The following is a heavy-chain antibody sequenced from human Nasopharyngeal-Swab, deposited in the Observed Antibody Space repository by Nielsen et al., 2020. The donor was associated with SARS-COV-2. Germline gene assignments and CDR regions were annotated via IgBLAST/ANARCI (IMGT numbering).Heavy chain of an antibody. CDR3: ASNLEWLLSHYYYGMDV. Sequence: GGSLRPSCAVSGFTFSSYSMNWVRQAPGKGLEWVSSISSSSSYIYYADSVKGRFTISRDNAKNSLYLQMNSLRAEDTAVYYCASNLEWLLSHYYYGMDVWGQGTTVTVSS. CDR1: GFTFSSYS. D-gene: IGHD3-3*01. V-gene: IGHV3-21*01. CDR2: ISSSSSYI. J-gene: IGHJ6*02.